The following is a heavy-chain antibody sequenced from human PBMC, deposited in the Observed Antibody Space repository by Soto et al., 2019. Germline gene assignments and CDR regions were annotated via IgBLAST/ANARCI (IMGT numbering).Heavy chain of an antibody. Sequence: SLTCNFSGGSINSAGYYWSWIRQHPGKGLEWIGYIYYSGRTYYNPSLKSRVTISIDTSKNQFSLKMSSVTAADTAVYFCARGMHGSSKYLNWFEPWGPGNQVTVTS. CDR3: ARGMHGSSKYLNWFEP. CDR2: IYYSGRT. J-gene: IGHJ5*02. CDR1: GGSINSAGYY. V-gene: IGHV4-31*03. D-gene: IGHD2-15*01.